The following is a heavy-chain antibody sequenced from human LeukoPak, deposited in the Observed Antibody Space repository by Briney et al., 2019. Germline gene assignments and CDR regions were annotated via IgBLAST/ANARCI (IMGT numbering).Heavy chain of an antibody. CDR1: GGSISSSSYY. V-gene: IGHV4-39*07. Sequence: PSETLSLTCTVSGGSISSSSYYWGWIRQPPGKGLEWIGSIYYSGSTYYNPSLKSRVTISVDTSKNQFSLKLSSVTAADTAVYYCARSGSESYYNAYFDYWGQGTLVTVSS. CDR3: ARSGSESYYNAYFDY. D-gene: IGHD3-10*01. J-gene: IGHJ4*02. CDR2: IYYSGST.